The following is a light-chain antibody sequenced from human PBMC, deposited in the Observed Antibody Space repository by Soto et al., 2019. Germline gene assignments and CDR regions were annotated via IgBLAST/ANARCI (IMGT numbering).Light chain of an antibody. J-gene: IGKJ1*01. CDR1: QSISNW. V-gene: IGKV1-5*03. CDR2: QAS. CDR3: QLLRT. Sequence: DLQMTQFPSTLSASVGDRITITCRASQSISNWLAWYQQKPGKAPKLLIYQASTLQSGVPSRFSGSGTGTEFTLTINNLQPDDVATYYCQLLRTFGQGTKVDIK.